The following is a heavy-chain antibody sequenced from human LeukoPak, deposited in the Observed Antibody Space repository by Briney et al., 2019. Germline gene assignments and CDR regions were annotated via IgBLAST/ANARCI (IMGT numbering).Heavy chain of an antibody. CDR2: MWPGDSDT. J-gene: IGHJ4*02. CDR1: GYSFTSYW. V-gene: IGHV5-51*01. CDR3: VSPRSGVGIDY. Sequence: PGESLKISCKGSGYSFTSYWIGWVRQMPGKGLEWMGIMWPGDSDTRYSPSSEGQVTISADKSISTAYLQWSSLKASDTAIYYCVSPRSGVGIDYWGQGTLVTVSS. D-gene: IGHD3-10*01.